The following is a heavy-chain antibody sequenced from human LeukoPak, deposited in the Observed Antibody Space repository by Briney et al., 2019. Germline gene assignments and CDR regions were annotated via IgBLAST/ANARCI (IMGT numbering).Heavy chain of an antibody. CDR3: AKGKTSGWDQDAFDI. J-gene: IGHJ3*02. Sequence: PGSSLTLSCPAAGFTFSSYAMRWVRPPPGKGREWVSRIIATGGSTYYADSVKGRFAISRDNSKSTLYLQLNSLRVEDTAVYYCAKGKTSGWDQDAFDIWGQGTMVTVSS. CDR1: GFTFSSYA. V-gene: IGHV3-23*01. D-gene: IGHD6-19*01. CDR2: IIATGGST.